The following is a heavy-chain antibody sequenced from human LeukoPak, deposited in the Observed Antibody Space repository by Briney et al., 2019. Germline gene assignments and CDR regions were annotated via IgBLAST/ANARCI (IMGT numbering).Heavy chain of an antibody. CDR1: GYTLTELS. CDR3: ATVTREWCGDYDSELDP. Sequence: ASVKVSCKVSGYTLTELSMHWVRQAPGKGLEWMGGFDPEDGETIYAQKFQGRVTMTEDTSTDTAYMELSSLRSEDTAVYYCATVTREWCGDYDSELDPWGQGTLVTVSS. J-gene: IGHJ5*02. V-gene: IGHV1-24*01. CDR2: FDPEDGET. D-gene: IGHD4-17*01.